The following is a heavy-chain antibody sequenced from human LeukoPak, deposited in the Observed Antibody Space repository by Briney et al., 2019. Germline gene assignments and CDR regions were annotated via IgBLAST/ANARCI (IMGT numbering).Heavy chain of an antibody. CDR1: GYTFTSYG. Sequence: ASVKVSCKASGYTFTSYGISWVRQAPGQGLEWMGWISAYNGKTNYAQKLQGRVTMTTDTSTSTAYMELRSLRSDDTAVYYCARDIVVVPALYEYYYYYYGMDVWGQGTTVTVSS. J-gene: IGHJ6*02. CDR2: ISAYNGKT. V-gene: IGHV1-18*01. D-gene: IGHD2-2*01. CDR3: ARDIVVVPALYEYYYYYYGMDV.